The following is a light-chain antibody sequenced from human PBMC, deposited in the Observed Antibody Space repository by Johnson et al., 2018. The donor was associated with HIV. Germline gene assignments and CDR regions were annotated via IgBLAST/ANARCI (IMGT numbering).Light chain of an antibody. V-gene: IGLV1-51*02. Sequence: QSVLTQPPSVSAAPGQKVTISCSGSSSNIGNNYVSWYQQLPGTAPKLLIYENNMRPSGIPDRFSGSKSGTSATLGITGLQTGDEADYYCGTWDSSLSSYVFGTGTKFTVL. CDR3: GTWDSSLSSYV. CDR1: SSNIGNNY. CDR2: ENN. J-gene: IGLJ1*01.